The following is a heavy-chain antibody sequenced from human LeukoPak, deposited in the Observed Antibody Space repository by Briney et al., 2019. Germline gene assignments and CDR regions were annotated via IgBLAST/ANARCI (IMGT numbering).Heavy chain of an antibody. J-gene: IGHJ4*02. Sequence: SETLSLTCAVHGGSLSGNYWSWIRQPPGKGLQWIGQGTHDGVTTYNPSLKSRVTISVDTPRNQVSLKVTSLTAADTAVYYCARGLNILDYWGQGALVTVSS. V-gene: IGHV4-34*01. CDR3: ARGLNILDY. CDR2: GTHDGVT. CDR1: GGSLSGNY.